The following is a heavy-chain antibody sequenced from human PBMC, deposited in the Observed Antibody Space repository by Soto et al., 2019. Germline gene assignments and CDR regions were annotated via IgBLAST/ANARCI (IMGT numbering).Heavy chain of an antibody. V-gene: IGHV1-18*01. CDR3: ASHDLGEWLLIY. CDR1: GYTFTSYG. D-gene: IGHD3-3*01. J-gene: IGHJ4*02. Sequence: ASVKVSCKASGYTFTSYGINWVRQAPGQGLEWMGWISTYNGKTDYAQRFQGRVTMTTDTSTSTAYMELRSLRSDDTAVYYCASHDLGEWLLIYWGQGTLVTVSS. CDR2: ISTYNGKT.